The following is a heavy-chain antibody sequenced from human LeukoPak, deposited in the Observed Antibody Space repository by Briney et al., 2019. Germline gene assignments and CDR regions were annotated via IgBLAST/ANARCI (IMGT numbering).Heavy chain of an antibody. Sequence: SETLSLTCTVSGGPISSYYWSWIRQPPGKGLEWIGYIYYSGSTNCNPSLKSRVTISVDTSRNQFSLKLSSVTAADTAVYYCARGLFFDYWGQGTLVTVSS. D-gene: IGHD3-22*01. V-gene: IGHV4-59*08. J-gene: IGHJ4*02. CDR2: IYYSGST. CDR3: ARGLFFDY. CDR1: GGPISSYY.